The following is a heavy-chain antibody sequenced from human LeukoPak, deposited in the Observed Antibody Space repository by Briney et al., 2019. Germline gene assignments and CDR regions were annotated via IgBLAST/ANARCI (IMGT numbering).Heavy chain of an antibody. CDR1: GFTFSSYE. J-gene: IGHJ2*01. V-gene: IGHV3-48*03. Sequence: GGSLRLSCAASGFTFSSYEMHWVRQAPGMRLEWVSYISSSGSTIYYADSVKGRFTISRDNAKNSLYLQMNSLRAEDTAVYYCARGSEIVGASTGYWYFDLWGRGTLVTVSS. CDR2: ISSSGSTI. CDR3: ARGSEIVGASTGYWYFDL. D-gene: IGHD1-26*01.